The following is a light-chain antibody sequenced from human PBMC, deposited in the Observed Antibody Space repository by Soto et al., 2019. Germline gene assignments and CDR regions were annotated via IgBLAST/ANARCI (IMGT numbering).Light chain of an antibody. CDR1: QDIRHY. CDR3: QQYDTFLT. Sequence: DIQLTQSPSSLSASVGDSVTISCQANQDIRHYLNWYQQKPVKAPKLLIYDASNLDKGVPSRFRGSGSGTDFTFTISSLQPEDLATYYCQQYDTFLTFGGGTKVGI. V-gene: IGKV1-33*01. CDR2: DAS. J-gene: IGKJ4*01.